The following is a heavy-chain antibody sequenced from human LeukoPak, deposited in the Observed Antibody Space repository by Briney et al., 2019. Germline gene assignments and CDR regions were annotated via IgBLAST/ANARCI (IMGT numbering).Heavy chain of an antibody. CDR3: ATLQNWRLDY. D-gene: IGHD1-1*01. CDR2: ISHDGSQK. CDR1: GFAFSDYY. Sequence: PGGSLRLSCAASGFAFSDYYMSWVRQAPGKGLEWVAGISHDGSQKHYVDSMKGRFTISRDNAKSSLYLQLSSLRAEDTAVYYCATLQNWRLDYWGQGALVAVSS. V-gene: IGHV3-7*03. J-gene: IGHJ4*02.